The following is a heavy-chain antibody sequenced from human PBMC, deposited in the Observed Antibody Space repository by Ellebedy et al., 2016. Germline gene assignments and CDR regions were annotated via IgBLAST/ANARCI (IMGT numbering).Heavy chain of an antibody. D-gene: IGHD1-14*01. Sequence: SGPTLVKPTQTLTLTCTFSGLSLSTSAMRVSWIRQPPGKALEWLARIDWDDDKYYNSSLKTRLTITKDTSKNQVVLTMTNMDPVDTATYFCAHKSVYREVDYWGQGRLVIVSS. V-gene: IGHV2-70*12. CDR3: AHKSVYREVDY. CDR2: IDWDDDK. CDR1: GLSLSTSAMR. J-gene: IGHJ4*02.